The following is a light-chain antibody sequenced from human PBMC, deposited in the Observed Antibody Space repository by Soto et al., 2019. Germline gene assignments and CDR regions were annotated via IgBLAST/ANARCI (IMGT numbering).Light chain of an antibody. CDR1: QSVTDF. CDR3: QQRSKWPLT. J-gene: IGKJ4*01. V-gene: IGKV3-11*01. CDR2: DAS. Sequence: EIVLTQSRFTVSFSPLERSTLSCRASQSVTDFLAWYQQKPGQAPRLLIYDASNRATGIPARFSGSGSGTDFTLTISSLEPEDFAVYYCQQRSKWPLTFGGGTKVDIK.